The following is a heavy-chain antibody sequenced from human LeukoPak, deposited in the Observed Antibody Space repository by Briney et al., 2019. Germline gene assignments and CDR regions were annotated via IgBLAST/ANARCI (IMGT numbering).Heavy chain of an antibody. V-gene: IGHV3-30*04. J-gene: IGHJ4*02. CDR2: IWYDGSNK. CDR1: GFTFSSYA. CDR3: ASHPDYDYVWGSYRLDY. Sequence: PGGSLRLSCAASGFTFSSYAMHWVRQAPGKGLEWVAVIWYDGSNKYYADSVKGRFTISRDNSKNTLYLQMNSLRAEDTAVYYCASHPDYDYVWGSYRLDYWGQGTLVTVSS. D-gene: IGHD3-16*02.